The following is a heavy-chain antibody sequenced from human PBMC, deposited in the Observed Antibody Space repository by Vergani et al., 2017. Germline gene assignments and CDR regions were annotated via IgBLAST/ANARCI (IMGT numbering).Heavy chain of an antibody. J-gene: IGHJ3*02. V-gene: IGHV4-34*01. CDR1: GGSFSGYY. D-gene: IGHD4-17*01. CDR2: INHSGST. Sequence: QVQLQQWGAGLLKPSETLSLTCAVYGGSFSGYYWSWIRQPPGKGLEWIGEINHSGSTNYNPSLKSRVTISVDTSKNQFSLKLSSVTAADTAVYYWASERGESYGVYNDAFDIWGQGTMVTVSS. CDR3: ASERGESYGVYNDAFDI.